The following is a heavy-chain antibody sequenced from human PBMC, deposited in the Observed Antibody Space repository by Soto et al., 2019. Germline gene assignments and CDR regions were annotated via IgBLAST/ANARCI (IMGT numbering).Heavy chain of an antibody. J-gene: IGHJ5*02. D-gene: IGHD2-2*01. CDR3: ARGPVVVPAAMVSFDP. Sequence: GGTLRLSCAASGFTFCSYSMNTLRQAPGKGLEWVSSISSSSSYIYYADSVKGRFTISRDNAKNSLYLQMNSLRAEDTAVYYCARGPVVVPAAMVSFDPWGQGT. V-gene: IGHV3-21*01. CDR2: ISSSSSYI. CDR1: GFTFCSYS.